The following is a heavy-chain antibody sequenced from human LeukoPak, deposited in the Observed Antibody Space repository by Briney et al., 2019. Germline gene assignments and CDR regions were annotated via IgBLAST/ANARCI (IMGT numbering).Heavy chain of an antibody. CDR2: ISYDGSNK. J-gene: IGHJ4*02. D-gene: IGHD1-26*01. Sequence: QPGRSLRLSCAASGFTFSSYAMHWVRQAPGKGLEWVAVISYDGSNKYYADSVKGRFTISRDNSKNTLYLQMNSLRAEDTAVYYCARVQGGGIVAAFGDYWGQGTLVTVSS. V-gene: IGHV3-30*04. CDR1: GFTFSSYA. CDR3: ARVQGGGIVAAFGDY.